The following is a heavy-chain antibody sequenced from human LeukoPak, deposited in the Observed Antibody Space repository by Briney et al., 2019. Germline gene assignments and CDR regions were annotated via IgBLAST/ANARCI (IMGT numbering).Heavy chain of an antibody. V-gene: IGHV4-59*01. CDR2: IYYSGST. J-gene: IGHJ4*02. D-gene: IGHD3-10*01. CDR1: GGSISSYY. Sequence: SETLSLTCTVSGGSISSYYWSWLRQPPGKGLEWIGYIYYSGSTNYNPSPTSRVTISVDTSKNQFSLKLSSVTAADTAVYYCARTESGSYYTIDYWGQGTLVTVSS. CDR3: ARTESGSYYTIDY.